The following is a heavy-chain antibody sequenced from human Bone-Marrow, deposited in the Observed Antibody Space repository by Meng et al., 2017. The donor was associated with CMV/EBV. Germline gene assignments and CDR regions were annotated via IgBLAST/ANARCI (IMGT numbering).Heavy chain of an antibody. V-gene: IGHV3-21*01. D-gene: IGHD2/OR15-2a*01. CDR2: ISSRSGYM. Sequence: GESLKISCAASGFPFSSYMMNWVRQPPGKGLEWVSSISSRSGYMYYADSVKGRFTISRDNAKNSLYLQMNSLRAEDTAVYYCARDLQSMYYFDYWGQGILVTVSS. J-gene: IGHJ4*02. CDR1: GFPFSSYM. CDR3: ARDLQSMYYFDY.